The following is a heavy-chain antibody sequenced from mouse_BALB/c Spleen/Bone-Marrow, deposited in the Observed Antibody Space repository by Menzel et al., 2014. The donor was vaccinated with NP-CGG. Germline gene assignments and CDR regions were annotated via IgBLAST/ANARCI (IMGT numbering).Heavy chain of an antibody. CDR2: IYPGDGDT. CDR3: ARFGDYSMDY. D-gene: IGHD1-1*02. CDR1: GYTFTSYW. Sequence: QVQLQQSGTDLARPGASVKLSCKASGYTFTSYWMQWVKQRPGQGLEWIGAIYPGDGDTRYTQKFKCKATLTADKSSSTAYMQLSSLASEDSAVYYCARFGDYSMDYWGQGPSVTVSS. V-gene: IGHV1-87*01. J-gene: IGHJ4*01.